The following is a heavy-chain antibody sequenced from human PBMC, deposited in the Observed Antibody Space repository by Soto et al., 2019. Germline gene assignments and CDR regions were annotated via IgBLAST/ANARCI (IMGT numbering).Heavy chain of an antibody. CDR3: ASLFRDDIVVVVAATLLYIIS. V-gene: IGHV3-23*01. J-gene: IGHJ5*02. CDR1: GFTFSSYA. CDR2: ISGSGGST. D-gene: IGHD2-15*01. Sequence: PGGSLRLSCAASGFTFSSYAMSWVRQAPGKGLEWASAISGSGGSTYYADSVKGRFTISRDNSKNTLYLQMNSLRAEDTAVYYCASLFRDDIVVVVAATLLYIISWGQGTLVTVSS.